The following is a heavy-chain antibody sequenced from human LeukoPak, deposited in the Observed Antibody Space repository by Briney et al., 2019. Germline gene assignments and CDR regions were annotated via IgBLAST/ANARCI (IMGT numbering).Heavy chain of an antibody. D-gene: IGHD3-10*01. Sequence: GGSLRLSCAASGFTFSSYDMSWVRQAPGKGLEWVSAISGSGGSTHYADSVKGRFTISRDNSKNTLYLQMNSLRAEDTAVYYCANLKAPRAKGWLPLFNWGQGTLVTVSS. CDR2: ISGSGGST. J-gene: IGHJ4*02. CDR1: GFTFSSYD. CDR3: ANLKAPRAKGWLPLFN. V-gene: IGHV3-23*01.